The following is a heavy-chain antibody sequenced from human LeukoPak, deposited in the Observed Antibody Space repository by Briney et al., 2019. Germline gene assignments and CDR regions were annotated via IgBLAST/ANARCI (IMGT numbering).Heavy chain of an antibody. J-gene: IGHJ4*02. Sequence: SETLSLTCLVSGGSIRSGNYYWGWLRQPPGKGLEWIGSIYYTGSTYNNPSLKTRVTMSGDTSKNQFSLELNSVTAPDPAVYYCARGRWWYFDYWGQGTLVTVSS. V-gene: IGHV4-39*07. CDR1: GGSIRSGNYY. CDR3: ARGRWWYFDY. D-gene: IGHD2-15*01. CDR2: IYYTGST.